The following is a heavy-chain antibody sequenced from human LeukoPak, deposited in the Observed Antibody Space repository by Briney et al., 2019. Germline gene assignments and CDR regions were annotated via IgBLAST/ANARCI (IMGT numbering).Heavy chain of an antibody. CDR2: TYTSGST. J-gene: IGHJ6*02. CDR1: GGSISSYY. Sequence: SETLSLTCTVSGGSISSYYWRWIRQPAGKGLEGIGRTYTSGSTNYNPSLKSRVTMSVDTSKNQFSLKLSSVTAADTAVYYCARESFLEWLLYPPDHYYYGMDVWGQGTTVTVSS. V-gene: IGHV4-4*07. D-gene: IGHD3-3*01. CDR3: ARESFLEWLLYPPDHYYYGMDV.